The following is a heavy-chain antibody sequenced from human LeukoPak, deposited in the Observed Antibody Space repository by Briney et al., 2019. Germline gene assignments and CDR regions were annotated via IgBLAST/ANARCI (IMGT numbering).Heavy chain of an antibody. Sequence: ASVKVSCKPSGGTFSSYAISWVRQAPGQGLEWMGGIIPIFGTANYAQKFQGRVTITADESTSTAYMELSSLRSEDTAVYYCARERRLIGRHDFWSGYGSDAFDIWGQGTMVTVSS. D-gene: IGHD3-3*01. CDR3: ARERRLIGRHDFWSGYGSDAFDI. J-gene: IGHJ3*02. V-gene: IGHV1-69*13. CDR1: GGTFSSYA. CDR2: IIPIFGTA.